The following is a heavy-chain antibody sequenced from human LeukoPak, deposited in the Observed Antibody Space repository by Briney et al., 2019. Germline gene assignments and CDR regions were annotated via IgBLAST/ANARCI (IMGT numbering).Heavy chain of an antibody. CDR2: IIPIFGTA. Sequence: GASVKVSCKAPGGTFSSYAISWVRQAPGQGLEWMGGIIPIFGTANYAQKFQGRVTITTDESTSTAYMELSSLRSEDTAVYYCAREVAVAGHFDYWGQGTLVTVSS. V-gene: IGHV1-69*05. CDR3: AREVAVAGHFDY. D-gene: IGHD6-19*01. CDR1: GGTFSSYA. J-gene: IGHJ4*02.